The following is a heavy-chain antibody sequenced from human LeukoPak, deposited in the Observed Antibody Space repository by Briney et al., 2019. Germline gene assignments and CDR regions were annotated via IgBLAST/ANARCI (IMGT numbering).Heavy chain of an antibody. Sequence: GGSLRLSCAASGFSVSGYWMHWVRQAPGKGLVWVSRINSDGTTTDYADSVKGRVTVSRDNGRNTVYLQMSSLRADDTAIYYCARVSPYRVARLGALDIWGQGTKATVSS. D-gene: IGHD3-16*02. J-gene: IGHJ3*02. CDR3: ARVSPYRVARLGALDI. CDR2: INSDGTTT. CDR1: GFSVSGYW. V-gene: IGHV3-74*01.